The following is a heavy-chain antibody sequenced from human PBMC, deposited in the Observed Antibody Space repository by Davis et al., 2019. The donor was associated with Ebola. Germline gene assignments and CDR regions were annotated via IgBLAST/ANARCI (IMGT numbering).Heavy chain of an antibody. CDR2: IRSKAKSYAT. J-gene: IGHJ4*02. V-gene: IGHV3-73*01. CDR3: AKVSLKYYFDY. Sequence: GGSLRLSCAASGFTFSGSAMHWVRQASGKGLEWVGRIRSKAKSYATAYAASVKGRFTISRDDSKNTAYLQMNSLKTEDTAVYYCAKVSLKYYFDYWGQGTLVTVSS. CDR1: GFTFSGSA.